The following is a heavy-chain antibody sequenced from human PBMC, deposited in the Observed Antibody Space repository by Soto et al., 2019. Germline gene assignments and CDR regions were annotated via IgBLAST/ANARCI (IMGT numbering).Heavy chain of an antibody. D-gene: IGHD4-17*01. V-gene: IGHV3-53*01. Sequence: GCVRLSCAASGVTVNSNYMSWVRQAPGKGLEWVSVIYSGGSTYYADSVKGRFTISRDNSKNTLYLQMNSLRAEDTAVYYCAIDGGHGDYSYYYYGMDVWGQGTTVTVSS. CDR3: AIDGGHGDYSYYYYGMDV. CDR2: IYSGGST. CDR1: GVTVNSNY. J-gene: IGHJ6*02.